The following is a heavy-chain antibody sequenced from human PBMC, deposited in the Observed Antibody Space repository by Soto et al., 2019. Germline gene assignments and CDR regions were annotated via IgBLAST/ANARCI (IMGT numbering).Heavy chain of an antibody. Sequence: SVKVSCKASGYTFTYRYLHWVRQAPGQALEWMGWITPFNGNTNYAQKFQDRVTITRDRSMSTAYMELSSLRSEDTAMYYCASSPTDSSGYLFDYWGQGTLVTVSS. J-gene: IGHJ4*02. CDR3: ASSPTDSSGYLFDY. V-gene: IGHV1-45*02. CDR1: GYTFTYRY. D-gene: IGHD3-22*01. CDR2: ITPFNGNT.